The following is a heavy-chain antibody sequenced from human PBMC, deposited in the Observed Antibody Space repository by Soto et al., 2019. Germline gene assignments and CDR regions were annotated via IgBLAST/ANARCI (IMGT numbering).Heavy chain of an antibody. CDR3: ARDPTTYDDSSGYYFG. Sequence: ASVKVSCKASGYTFPSYDINWVRQAPGQGLEWMGWISAYNGNTNYAQKLQGRVTMTTDTSTSTAYMELRSLRSDDTAVYYCARDPTTYDDSSGYYFGWGQGTLVTVSS. CDR2: ISAYNGNT. J-gene: IGHJ4*02. V-gene: IGHV1-18*01. D-gene: IGHD3-22*01. CDR1: GYTFPSYD.